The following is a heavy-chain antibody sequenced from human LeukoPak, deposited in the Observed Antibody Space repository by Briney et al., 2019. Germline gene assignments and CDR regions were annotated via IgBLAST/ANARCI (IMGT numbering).Heavy chain of an antibody. CDR1: GFTFNSYG. Sequence: GGSLRLSCAASGFTFNSYGMHWVRQAPGKGLEGVAFIRYDGSNKYYADSVKGRFTISRDNSKNTLYLQMNSLRAEDTAVYYCAKSVTTMVRGYFDYWGQGTLVTVSS. J-gene: IGHJ4*02. V-gene: IGHV3-30*02. CDR2: IRYDGSNK. D-gene: IGHD3-10*01. CDR3: AKSVTTMVRGYFDY.